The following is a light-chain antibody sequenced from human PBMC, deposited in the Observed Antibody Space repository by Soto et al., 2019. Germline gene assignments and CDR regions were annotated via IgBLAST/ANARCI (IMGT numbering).Light chain of an antibody. Sequence: QSVLTQPPSASGTPGQRVTISCSGSSSNIGNNYVYWYQQVPGTAPKLLIYRNNQRPSGVPDRFSGSKSGTSVSLAISGLRSEDEADYYCSAWDNSLSGVVFGGGTQLTVL. V-gene: IGLV1-47*01. J-gene: IGLJ2*01. CDR2: RNN. CDR1: SSNIGNNY. CDR3: SAWDNSLSGVV.